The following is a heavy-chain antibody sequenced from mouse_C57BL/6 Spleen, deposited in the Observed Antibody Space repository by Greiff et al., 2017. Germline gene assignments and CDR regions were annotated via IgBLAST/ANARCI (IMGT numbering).Heavy chain of an antibody. Sequence: EVQLQQSGPELVKPGASVKISCKASGYTFTDYYMNWVKQSHGKSLEWIGDINPNNGGTSYNQKFKGKATLTVDKSSSTAYMELRSLTSEDSAVYYCARFITTGAMDYWGQGTSVTVSS. V-gene: IGHV1-26*01. CDR1: GYTFTDYY. CDR3: ARFITTGAMDY. J-gene: IGHJ4*01. CDR2: INPNNGGT. D-gene: IGHD1-1*01.